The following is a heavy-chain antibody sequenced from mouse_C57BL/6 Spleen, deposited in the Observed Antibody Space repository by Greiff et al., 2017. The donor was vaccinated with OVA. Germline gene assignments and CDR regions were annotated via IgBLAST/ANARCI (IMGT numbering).Heavy chain of an antibody. CDR3: ARGNHWYFDV. V-gene: IGHV3-6*01. CDR1: GYSITSGYY. Sequence: VQLQQSGPGLVKPSQSLSLTCSVTGYSITSGYYWNWIRQFPGNKLEWMGYISYDGSNNYNPSLKNRISITRDTSKNQFFLKLNSVTTEDTATYYCARGNHWYFDVWGTGTTVTVSS. J-gene: IGHJ1*03. CDR2: ISYDGSN.